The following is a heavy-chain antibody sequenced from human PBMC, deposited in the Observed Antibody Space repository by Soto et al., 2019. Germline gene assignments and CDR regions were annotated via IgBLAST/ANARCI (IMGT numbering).Heavy chain of an antibody. Sequence: QVQLVESGGGVVQPGRSLRLSCVASGFKFTDYGLNRVRQTPGKGLERVAISWFDVIIAYYAESVKGRFTISRDVSRNTVYLRMNSQRGQNTAMCCCARDGVRIDSSGNFDYWRQGSHVTLSS. J-gene: IGHJ4*01. CDR2: SWFDVIIA. CDR3: ARDGVRIDSSGNFDY. V-gene: IGHV3-33*01. CDR1: GFKFTDYG. D-gene: IGHD3-22*01.